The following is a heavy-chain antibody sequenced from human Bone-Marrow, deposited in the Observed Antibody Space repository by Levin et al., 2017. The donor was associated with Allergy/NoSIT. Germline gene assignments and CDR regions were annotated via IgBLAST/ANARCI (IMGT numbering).Heavy chain of an antibody. J-gene: IGHJ4*02. CDR2: ISWNSGSI. CDR3: AKDIGGGDYDFWSGYPRAGAVDY. CDR1: GFTFDDYA. V-gene: IGHV3-9*01. D-gene: IGHD3-3*01. Sequence: GGSLRLSCAASGFTFDDYAMHWVRQAPGKGLEWVSGISWNSGSIGYADSVKGRFTISRDNAKNSLYLQMNSLRAEDTALYYCAKDIGGGDYDFWSGYPRAGAVDYWGQGTLVTVSS.